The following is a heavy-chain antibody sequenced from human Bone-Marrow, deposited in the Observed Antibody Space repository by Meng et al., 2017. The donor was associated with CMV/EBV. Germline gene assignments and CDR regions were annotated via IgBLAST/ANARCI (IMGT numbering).Heavy chain of an antibody. V-gene: IGHV4-39*07. D-gene: IGHD1-26*01. J-gene: IGHJ3*02. CDR2: IYYSGST. CDR3: ARDWYSGSFHAFDI. Sequence: SETLSLTCTVSGGSISSSSYYWGWIRQPPGKGLEWIGSIYYSGSTYYNPSLKSRVTISVDTSKNQFSLKLSSVTAADTAVYYCARDWYSGSFHAFDIWGQGTMVTVSS. CDR1: GGSISSSSYY.